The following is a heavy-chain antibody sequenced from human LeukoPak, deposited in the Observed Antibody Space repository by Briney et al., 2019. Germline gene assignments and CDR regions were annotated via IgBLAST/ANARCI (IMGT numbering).Heavy chain of an antibody. J-gene: IGHJ1*01. D-gene: IGHD3-22*01. V-gene: IGHV1-69*04. CDR1: GGTFSSYA. CDR3: AIIINPDKYSSGYYTEYFQH. CDR2: IIPILGIA. Sequence: SVKVSCKASGGTFSSYAISWVRPAPGQGLEWMGRIIPILGIANYAQKFQGRVTITADKSTSTAYMELSSLRSEDTAVYYCAIIINPDKYSSGYYTEYFQHWGQGTLVTVSS.